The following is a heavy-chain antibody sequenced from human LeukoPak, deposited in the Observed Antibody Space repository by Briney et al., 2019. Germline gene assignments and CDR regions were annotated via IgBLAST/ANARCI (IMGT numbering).Heavy chain of an antibody. Sequence: HGESLKISCKGSGYSFTSYWIGWVRQMPGKGLEWMGIIYPGDSDTRYSPSFQGQVTISADKSISTAYLQWSSLKASDTAMYYCARQSRGEYSSSWFDYWGQGTLVTVSS. CDR2: IYPGDSDT. CDR1: GYSFTSYW. J-gene: IGHJ4*02. D-gene: IGHD6-13*01. CDR3: ARQSRGEYSSSWFDY. V-gene: IGHV5-51*01.